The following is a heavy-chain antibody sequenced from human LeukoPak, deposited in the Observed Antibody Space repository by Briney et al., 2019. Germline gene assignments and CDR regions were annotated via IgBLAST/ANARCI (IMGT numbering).Heavy chain of an antibody. CDR3: ARRGDTALDY. CDR2: IYPGDSDT. V-gene: IGHV5-51*01. J-gene: IGHJ4*02. CDR1: GSRFTSYW. Sequence: GESLQISCKGSGSRFTSYWIGWVRQMPGKGLEWMGTIYPGDSDTRYSPSFQGQVTISADKSISTAYLQWSSLKASDTAMYYCARRGDTALDYWGQGTLVTVSS. D-gene: IGHD2-21*02.